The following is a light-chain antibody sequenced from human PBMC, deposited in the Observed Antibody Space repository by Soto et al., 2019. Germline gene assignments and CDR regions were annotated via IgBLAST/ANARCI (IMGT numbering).Light chain of an antibody. CDR1: RSEVGGYNY. Sequence: QSVLTQPASVSGSPGQSITISCTGTRSEVGGYNYVSWYQQHPGNPPKFMIYDVSNRPSGVSNRFSGSKSGNTASLTISGLQAEDEADYYCSSYTTSNTRQIVFGTGTKVTVL. CDR2: DVS. J-gene: IGLJ1*01. CDR3: SSYTTSNTRQIV. V-gene: IGLV2-14*01.